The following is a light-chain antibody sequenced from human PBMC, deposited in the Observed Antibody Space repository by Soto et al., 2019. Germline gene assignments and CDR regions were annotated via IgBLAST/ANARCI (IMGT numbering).Light chain of an antibody. V-gene: IGLV2-14*03. CDR1: SSDVGGYNY. CDR3: SSYTSSSTLSTYV. Sequence: QSALTQPASVSGSPGQSITISCTGTSSDVGGYNYVSWYQHHPGKAPKLMIYDVSNRPSGVSNRFSGSKSGNTASLIISGLQAEDEAHYYGSSYTSSSTLSTYVFGTGTKLTVL. CDR2: DVS. J-gene: IGLJ1*01.